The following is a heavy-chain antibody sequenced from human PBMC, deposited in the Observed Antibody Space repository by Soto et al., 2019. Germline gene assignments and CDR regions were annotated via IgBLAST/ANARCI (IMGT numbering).Heavy chain of an antibody. CDR3: ARGEGTLSSDQSFQH. V-gene: IGHV4-59*08. CDR2: IYYSGST. D-gene: IGHD3-10*01. Sequence: PSETLSLTCTVSGGSISSYYWSWIRQPPGKGLEWIGYIYYSGSTNYNPSLKSRVTISVDTSKNQFSLKLSSVTAADTAVYYCARGEGTLSSDQSFQHWGQGTLVTVSS. CDR1: GGSISSYY. J-gene: IGHJ1*01.